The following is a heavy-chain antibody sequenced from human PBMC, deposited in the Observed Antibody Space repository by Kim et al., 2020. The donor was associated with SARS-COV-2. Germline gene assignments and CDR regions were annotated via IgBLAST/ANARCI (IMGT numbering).Heavy chain of an antibody. Sequence: SPSFQGHVTISADKSISTAYLQWSSVKASDTAMYYCARLHIAAAGEGFDYWGQGTLVTVSS. V-gene: IGHV5-10-1*01. J-gene: IGHJ4*02. D-gene: IGHD6-13*01. CDR3: ARLHIAAAGEGFDY.